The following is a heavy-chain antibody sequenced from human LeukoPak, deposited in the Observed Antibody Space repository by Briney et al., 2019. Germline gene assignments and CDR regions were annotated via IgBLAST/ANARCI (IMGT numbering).Heavy chain of an antibody. CDR1: GFTLRSYE. Sequence: HPGGSLRLSCAASGFTLRSYEMNWVRQGPGKGLEWVSYISISGSTIYYADSVKGRFTISRDNAKNSLYLQMNSLRAEDTAVYYCARGTYAFDIWGQGTMVTVSS. CDR3: ARGTYAFDI. V-gene: IGHV3-48*03. CDR2: ISISGSTI. J-gene: IGHJ3*02.